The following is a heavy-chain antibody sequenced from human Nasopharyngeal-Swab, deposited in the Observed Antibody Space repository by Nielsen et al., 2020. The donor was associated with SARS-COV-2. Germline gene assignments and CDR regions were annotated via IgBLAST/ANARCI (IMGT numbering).Heavy chain of an antibody. D-gene: IGHD2-15*01. V-gene: IGHV1-18*01. Sequence: ASVKVSCKASGYTFTSYGISWVRQAPGQGLEWMGCISAYNGNTNYAQKLQGRVTMTTDTSTSTAYMELRSLRSDDTAVYYCARDLGYCSGGSCSIDYWGQGTLVTVSS. J-gene: IGHJ4*02. CDR2: ISAYNGNT. CDR3: ARDLGYCSGGSCSIDY. CDR1: GYTFTSYG.